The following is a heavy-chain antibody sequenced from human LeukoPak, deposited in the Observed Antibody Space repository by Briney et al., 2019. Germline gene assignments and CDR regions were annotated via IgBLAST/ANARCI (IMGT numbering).Heavy chain of an antibody. D-gene: IGHD3-3*01. CDR3: AKDIRPLRFLEWLLLDAFDI. J-gene: IGHJ3*02. Sequence: PGGSLRLSXAASGFTFSSYAMSWVRQAPGKGLEWVSAISGSGGSTYYADSVKGRFTISRDNSKKTLYLQMNSLRAEDTAVYYCAKDIRPLRFLEWLLLDAFDIWGQGTMVTVSS. V-gene: IGHV3-23*01. CDR2: ISGSGGST. CDR1: GFTFSSYA.